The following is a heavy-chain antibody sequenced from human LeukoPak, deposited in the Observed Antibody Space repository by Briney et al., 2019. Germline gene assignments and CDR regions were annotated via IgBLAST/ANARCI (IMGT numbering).Heavy chain of an antibody. CDR2: IYYSGSN. D-gene: IGHD2-15*01. CDR3: ARGPYCSGGSCLPDFDY. CDR1: GGSISSYY. V-gene: IGHV4-59*01. Sequence: KPSETLSLTCTVSGGSISSYYWSWIRQPPGKGLEWIGDIYYSGSNNYNPSLKSRVTISVDTSKNQFSLKLSSVTAADTAVYYCARGPYCSGGSCLPDFDYWGQGTLVTVSS. J-gene: IGHJ4*02.